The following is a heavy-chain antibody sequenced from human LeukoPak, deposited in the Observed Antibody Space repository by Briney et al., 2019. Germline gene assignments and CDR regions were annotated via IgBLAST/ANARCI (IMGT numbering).Heavy chain of an antibody. Sequence: SETLSLTCTVSGGSISDYYWSWIRQPPGKGLEWIGYIHSTGRTHYNPSLKSRVTFSIDTSKNQYSLKLTSVTAADTAVYYCVRDRGASWGQGTLVTVSS. D-gene: IGHD1-26*01. J-gene: IGHJ4*02. CDR3: VRDRGAS. CDR1: GGSISDYY. CDR2: IHSTGRT. V-gene: IGHV4-59*01.